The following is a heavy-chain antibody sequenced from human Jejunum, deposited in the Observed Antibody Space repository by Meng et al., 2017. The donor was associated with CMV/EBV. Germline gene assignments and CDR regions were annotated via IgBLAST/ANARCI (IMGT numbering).Heavy chain of an antibody. D-gene: IGHD6-13*01. V-gene: IGHV1-69*05. CDR2: VIPGSGTA. CDR1: RVIFHRYS. CDR3: VRGGDSHIWYYYLDF. Sequence: SRVIFHRYSVHWVRHAPGQGLEWLGGVIPGSGTANYAQRFQGRVSIITDESTSTSYMELNSLRSEDTAVYYCVRGGDSHIWYYYLDFWGQGTLVTVSS. J-gene: IGHJ4*02.